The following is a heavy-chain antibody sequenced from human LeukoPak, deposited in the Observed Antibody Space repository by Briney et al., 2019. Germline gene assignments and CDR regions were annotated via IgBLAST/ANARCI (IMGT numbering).Heavy chain of an antibody. D-gene: IGHD2-2*03. CDR1: GYTFTGYY. J-gene: IGHJ6*02. V-gene: IGHV1-2*02. CDR3: ARVPFLGYCSSTSCNGGMDV. Sequence: GASVKVSCKASGYTFTGYYMHWVRQAPGQGLEWMGWINPNSGGTNYAQKFQGRVTMTRDTSISTAYMELSRLRSDDTAVYYCARVPFLGYCSSTSCNGGMDVWGQGTTVTVSS. CDR2: INPNSGGT.